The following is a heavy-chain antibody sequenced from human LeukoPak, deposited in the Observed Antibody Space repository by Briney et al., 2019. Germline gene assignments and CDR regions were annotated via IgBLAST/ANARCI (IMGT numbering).Heavy chain of an antibody. CDR1: GGSFSGYY. D-gene: IGHD3-10*01. Sequence: SETLSRTCAVYGGSFSGYYWSWIRQPPGKGLEWIGEINHSGSTNYNPSLKSRVTISVDTSKNQFSLKLSSVTAADTAVYYCARGYYYGSGIYLDWGQGTLVTVSS. CDR2: INHSGST. CDR3: ARGYYYGSGIYLD. V-gene: IGHV4-34*01. J-gene: IGHJ4*02.